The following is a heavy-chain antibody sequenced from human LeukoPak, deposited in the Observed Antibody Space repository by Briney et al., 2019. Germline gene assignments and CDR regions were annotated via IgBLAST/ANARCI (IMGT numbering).Heavy chain of an antibody. CDR1: GFTFSSFD. D-gene: IGHD4-17*01. J-gene: IGHJ4*02. CDR2: ISVSATNT. V-gene: IGHV3-23*01. CDR3: AKDVYGDYGGLVY. Sequence: GGSLRLSCAASGFTFSSFDMTWVRQAPGKGLEWVSTISVSATNTYYADSVKGRFTISRDNSKNTLYLQMNSLRAEDTAVYYCAKDVYGDYGGLVYWGQGTLVTVSS.